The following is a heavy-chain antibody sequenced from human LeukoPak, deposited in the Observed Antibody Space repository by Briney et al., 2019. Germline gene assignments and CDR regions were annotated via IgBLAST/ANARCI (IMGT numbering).Heavy chain of an antibody. CDR3: ARGSASARGWDFFDS. Sequence: PGGSLRLSCAASGFSFSTYSMHWVRQSPGKGLEYISALSSHGDNSFHANSVKGRFTISRDNAKNTLYLEMGSLRPDDTAVYHCARGSASARGWDFFDSWGQGTLVTVSS. CDR2: LSSHGDNS. D-gene: IGHD2-15*01. V-gene: IGHV3-64*01. J-gene: IGHJ4*02. CDR1: GFSFSTYS.